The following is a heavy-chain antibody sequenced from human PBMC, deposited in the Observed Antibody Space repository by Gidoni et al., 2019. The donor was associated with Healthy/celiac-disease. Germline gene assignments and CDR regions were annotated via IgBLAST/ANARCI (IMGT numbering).Heavy chain of an antibody. V-gene: IGHV3-30*19. D-gene: IGHD6-13*01. CDR3: ARQHSTSFDY. CDR2: ISYAGSNK. CDR1: GFTFSSYG. J-gene: IGHJ4*02. Sequence: QVQLVESGGGVVQPGRSLRLSCAASGFTFSSYGMHWVRQAPGKGLEWGVVISYAGSNKYYADSVKGRFTISRDNSKNTLYLQMNSLRPEDTAVYYCARQHSTSFDYWGQGTLVTVSS.